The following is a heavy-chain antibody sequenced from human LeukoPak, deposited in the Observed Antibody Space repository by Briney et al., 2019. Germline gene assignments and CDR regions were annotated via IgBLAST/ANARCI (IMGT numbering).Heavy chain of an antibody. Sequence: PGGSLRLSCAASGFTFSSYGMHWVRQAPGKGLEWVAVIWYDGSNKYYADSVKGRFTISRDNSKNTLYLQMNSLRAEDTAVYYCGAGTMIVVPDAFDIWGQGTMVTVSS. V-gene: IGHV3-33*01. D-gene: IGHD3-22*01. CDR3: GAGTMIVVPDAFDI. CDR1: GFTFSSYG. CDR2: IWYDGSNK. J-gene: IGHJ3*02.